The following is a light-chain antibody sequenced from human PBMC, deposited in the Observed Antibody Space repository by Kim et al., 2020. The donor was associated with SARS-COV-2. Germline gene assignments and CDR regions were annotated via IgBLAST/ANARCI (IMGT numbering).Light chain of an antibody. CDR3: QQSYSMPFT. V-gene: IGKV1-39*01. J-gene: IGKJ3*01. CDR2: AAS. Sequence: ASLGERGTITCRASQSIKDHLNWYQQEPRKAPKLLMYAASTLQSGVPSRFSGSGSGTDFTLTISSLQPEDFATYYCQQSYSMPFTFGPGTKVDIK. CDR1: QSIKDH.